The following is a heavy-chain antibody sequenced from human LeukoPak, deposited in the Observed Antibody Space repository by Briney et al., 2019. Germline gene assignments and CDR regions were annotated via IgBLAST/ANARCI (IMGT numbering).Heavy chain of an antibody. CDR2: INHSGST. Sequence: SETLSLTCAVYGGSFSGYYWSWIRQPPGKGLEWIGEINHSGSTNYNPSLKSRVTISVDTSKNQFSLKLSSVTAADTAVYYCARGLVGPILGYWGQGTLVTVSS. J-gene: IGHJ4*02. CDR3: ARGLVGPILGY. D-gene: IGHD6-6*01. CDR1: GGSFSGYY. V-gene: IGHV4-34*01.